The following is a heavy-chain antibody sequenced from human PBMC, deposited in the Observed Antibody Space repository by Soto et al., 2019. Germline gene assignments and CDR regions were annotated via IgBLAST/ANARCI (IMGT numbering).Heavy chain of an antibody. D-gene: IGHD6-6*01. V-gene: IGHV3-33*01. CDR3: ARDKYGQLEDYYYGMDV. J-gene: IGHJ6*02. Sequence: RLSCAASGFTFSSYGMHWVRQAPGKGLEWVAVIWYDGSNKYYADSVKGRFTISRDNSKNTLYLQMNSLRAEDTAVYYCARDKYGQLEDYYYGMDVWGQGTVVTVSS. CDR2: IWYDGSNK. CDR1: GFTFSSYG.